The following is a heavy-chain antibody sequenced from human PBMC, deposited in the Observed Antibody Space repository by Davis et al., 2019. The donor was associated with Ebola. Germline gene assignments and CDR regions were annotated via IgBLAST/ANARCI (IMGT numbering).Heavy chain of an antibody. J-gene: IGHJ4*02. V-gene: IGHV3-64D*08. D-gene: IGHD3-9*01. Sequence: GESLKISCAASGFAFSNFAMHWVRQAPGKGLEYVSGINVNGGSTYYADSLKGRFTISRDNVKNTLYLQMSSLRPEDTAVYYCVKDDDVFFDYWGQGTLVTVSS. CDR1: GFAFSNFA. CDR2: INVNGGST. CDR3: VKDDDVFFDY.